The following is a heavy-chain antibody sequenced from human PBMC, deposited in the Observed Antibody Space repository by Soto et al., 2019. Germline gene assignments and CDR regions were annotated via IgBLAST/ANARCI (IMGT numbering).Heavy chain of an antibody. D-gene: IGHD6-19*01. Sequence: QVQLQQWGAGLLKPSETLSLTCAVYGGSFSGYYWSWIRQPPGKGLEWIGEINHSGTTNYNPSLKSRVTISVDTSKNQFSLKLSSVTAAVTAVCYCARPTRQWLGLRYYYGMDVW. J-gene: IGHJ6*01. CDR2: INHSGTT. CDR3: ARPTRQWLGLRYYYGMDV. V-gene: IGHV4-34*01. CDR1: GGSFSGYY.